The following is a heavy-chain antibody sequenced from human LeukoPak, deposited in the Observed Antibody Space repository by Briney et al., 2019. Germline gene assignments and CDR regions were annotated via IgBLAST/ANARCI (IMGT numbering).Heavy chain of an antibody. D-gene: IGHD3-3*01. J-gene: IGHJ1*01. CDR2: IYYSGST. CDR3: ARSSLEWLCYFQH. V-gene: IGHV4-31*03. CDR1: GGSISSGGYY. Sequence: PSETLSLTCTVSGGSISSGGYYWSWIRQHPGKGLEWIGYIYYSGSTYYNPSLKSRVTISVDTSKNQFSLKLSSVTAADTAVYYCARSSLEWLCYFQHWGQGTLVTVSS.